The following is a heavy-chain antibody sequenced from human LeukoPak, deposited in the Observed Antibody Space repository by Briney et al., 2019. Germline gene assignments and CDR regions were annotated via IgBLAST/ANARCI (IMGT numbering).Heavy chain of an antibody. J-gene: IGHJ4*02. D-gene: IGHD3-3*01. CDR2: IRYDGSRK. V-gene: IGHV3-30*02. CDR3: ARVRVVTDFDY. Sequence: PGGSLRLSCAASGFIFSSYGMHWVRQAPDKGLEWVAFIRYDGSRKYYADSVKGRFTISRDNSKNTLYLQMNSLRAEDTAVYYCARVRVVTDFDYWGQGTLVTVSS. CDR1: GFIFSSYG.